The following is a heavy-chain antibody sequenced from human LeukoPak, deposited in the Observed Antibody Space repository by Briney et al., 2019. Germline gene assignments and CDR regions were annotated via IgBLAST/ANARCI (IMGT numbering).Heavy chain of an antibody. CDR3: ARGPPINIAARRTYYYYMDV. D-gene: IGHD6-6*01. CDR2: INHSGST. Sequence: KASETLSLTCAVYGGSFSGYYWSWIRQPPGKGLEWIGEINHSGSTNYNPSLKSRVTISVDTSKNQFSLKLSSVTAADTAVYYCARGPPINIAARRTYYYYMDVWGKGTTVTVSS. CDR1: GGSFSGYY. J-gene: IGHJ6*03. V-gene: IGHV4-34*01.